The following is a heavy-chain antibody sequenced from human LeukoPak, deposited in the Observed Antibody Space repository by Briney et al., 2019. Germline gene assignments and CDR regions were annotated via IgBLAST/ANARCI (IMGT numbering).Heavy chain of an antibody. V-gene: IGHV3-74*01. CDR1: GFTFSNYL. J-gene: IGHJ4*02. CDR3: ARRSDYRYYFDY. Sequence: PGGSLRLSCAASGFTFSNYLMHWVRQAPGKGLVWVSRINSDGSSTSYADSVKGRFTISRDNAKNTLYLQMNSLRAEDTAVYFCARRSDYRYYFDYWGQGTLVTVSS. D-gene: IGHD4-11*01. CDR2: INSDGSST.